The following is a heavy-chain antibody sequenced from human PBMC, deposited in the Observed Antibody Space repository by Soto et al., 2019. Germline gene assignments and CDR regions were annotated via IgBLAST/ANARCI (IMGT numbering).Heavy chain of an antibody. CDR2: ISHTGST. Sequence: QLQLQESGSGLVKPSQTLSLTCAVSGGSITSGNSYSWSWIRQPPGKGLEWIGSISHTGSTSYNPSFKGRVTMSVDKSKNHFSLKLSSVTAADMAVYYCARAVAPYLGTWFDPWGQGTLVIVSS. V-gene: IGHV4-30-2*01. CDR1: GGSITSGNSYS. J-gene: IGHJ5*02. D-gene: IGHD3-16*01. CDR3: ARAVAPYLGTWFDP.